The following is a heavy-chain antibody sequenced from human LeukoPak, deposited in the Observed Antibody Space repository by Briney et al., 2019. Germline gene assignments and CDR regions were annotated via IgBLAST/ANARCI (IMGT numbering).Heavy chain of an antibody. D-gene: IGHD3-3*01. CDR1: GYTFTSYY. Sequence: ASVKVSCKASGYTFTSYYMHWVRQAPGQGLEWMGIINPSGGSTSYAQKFQGRVAMTRDMSTSTVYMELSSLRSEDTAVYYCARDHTQETHYDFWSGYSHFDYWGQGTLVTVSS. V-gene: IGHV1-46*01. CDR2: INPSGGST. CDR3: ARDHTQETHYDFWSGYSHFDY. J-gene: IGHJ4*02.